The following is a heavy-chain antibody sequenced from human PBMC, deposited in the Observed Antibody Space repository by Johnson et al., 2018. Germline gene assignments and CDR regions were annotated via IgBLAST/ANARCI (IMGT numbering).Heavy chain of an antibody. V-gene: IGHV3-15*07. J-gene: IGHJ3*02. Sequence: VQLVESGGGLVQPGGSLRLSCTASGFNFNNAWMNWVRQAPGKGLEWVGRIKSKTDGGTTDYAAPVKGRFTISRDDSKNTLYLQMNSLKTEDTAVYYCTTDSGLFHTIFGVVHDAFDIWGQGTMVTVSS. CDR2: IKSKTDGGTT. D-gene: IGHD3-3*01. CDR1: GFNFNNAW. CDR3: TTDSGLFHTIFGVVHDAFDI.